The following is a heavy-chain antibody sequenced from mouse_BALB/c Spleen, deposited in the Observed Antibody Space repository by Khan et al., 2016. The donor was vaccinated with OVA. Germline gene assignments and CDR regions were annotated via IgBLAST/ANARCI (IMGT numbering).Heavy chain of an antibody. D-gene: IGHD1-1*02. V-gene: IGHV5-17*02. CDR2: TSSDSSTI. CDR1: GFTFSTFG. J-gene: IGHJ2*01. CDR3: TRSFYYGYYFDY. Sequence: EVELVESGGGLVQPGGSRKLSCAASGFTFSTFGMHWVRQAPEKGLEWVAYTSSDSSTIYYADTVKGRFTISRDNPKNTLFLQMTSLRSDDTAMFYCTRSFYYGYYFDYWGQGTTLTVSS.